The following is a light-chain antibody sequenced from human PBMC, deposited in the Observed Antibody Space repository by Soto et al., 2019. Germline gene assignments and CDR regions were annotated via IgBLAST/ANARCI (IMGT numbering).Light chain of an antibody. CDR2: LNN. V-gene: IGLV1-40*01. Sequence: QSVLTQPPSMSGAPGQRVTISCTGSSSNIGAGYDVHWYQQLPGTPPKLLIYLNNDRPSGVPDRFSGSKSGTSASLAITGLRADDEAVYYCQLWDSSSDHVVFGGGTKLTVL. CDR1: SSNIGAGYD. CDR3: QLWDSSSDHVV. J-gene: IGLJ2*01.